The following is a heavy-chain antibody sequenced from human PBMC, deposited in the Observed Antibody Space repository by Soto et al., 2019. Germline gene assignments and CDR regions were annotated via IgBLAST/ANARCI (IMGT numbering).Heavy chain of an antibody. V-gene: IGHV1-18*01. Sequence: GASVKVSCKASAYTFTKDGISWVRQAPGQGLEWMGWISAYNGNINYAQKSRGRVTMTTDTSTSSAYLVVRSLRSDDTAVYYCARSGRSWNLREFDSWGQGTLVTVSS. J-gene: IGHJ4*02. CDR2: ISAYNGNI. CDR1: AYTFTKDG. D-gene: IGHD1-7*01. CDR3: ARSGRSWNLREFDS.